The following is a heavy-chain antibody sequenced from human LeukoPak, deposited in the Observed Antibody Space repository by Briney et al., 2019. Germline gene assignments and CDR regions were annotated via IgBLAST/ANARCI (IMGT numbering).Heavy chain of an antibody. Sequence: SVKVSCKASGGTFSSYAISWVRQAPGQGLEWMGGIIPIFGTANYAQKFQGRVTITADESTSTAYMELSSLRSEDTAVYYCARDRSQYDSSGYYDPWGQGTLVTVSS. CDR2: IIPIFGTA. CDR3: ARDRSQYDSSGYYDP. CDR1: GGTFSSYA. V-gene: IGHV1-69*13. J-gene: IGHJ5*02. D-gene: IGHD3-22*01.